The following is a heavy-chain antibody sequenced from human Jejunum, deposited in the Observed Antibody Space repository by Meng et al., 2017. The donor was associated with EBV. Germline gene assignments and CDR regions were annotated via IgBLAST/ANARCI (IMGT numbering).Heavy chain of an antibody. Sequence: QVQLREWGPGMVKPSETLSLTCTVSGGSVNSGNVYWSWIRQPPGKGLEWIGYIYYSGSTNYIPSLKSRVTISLDTSKNQFSLKLSSVTAADTAVYYCAGLRYSGYDRAFDYWGQGALVTVSS. V-gene: IGHV4-61*01. D-gene: IGHD5-12*01. J-gene: IGHJ4*02. CDR2: IYYSGST. CDR3: AGLRYSGYDRAFDY. CDR1: GGSVNSGNVY.